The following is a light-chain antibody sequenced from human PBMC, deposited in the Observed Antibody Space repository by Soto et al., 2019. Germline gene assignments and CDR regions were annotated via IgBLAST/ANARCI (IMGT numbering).Light chain of an antibody. CDR3: QQFNNYPSWT. J-gene: IGKJ1*01. Sequence: AIQLTQSPSSLSASVGDRVTITCRASQGISSALAWYQQKPGKAPKLLFYDASSLESGVPSRFSGSGSGTDFTLTISSLQPEDFATYYCQQFNNYPSWTFGQGTKVEIK. V-gene: IGKV1D-13*01. CDR1: QGISSA. CDR2: DAS.